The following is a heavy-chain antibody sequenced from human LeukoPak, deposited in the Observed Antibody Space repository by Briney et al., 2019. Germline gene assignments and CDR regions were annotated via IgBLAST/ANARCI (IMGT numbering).Heavy chain of an antibody. J-gene: IGHJ6*04. CDR3: AKYIAAAGRYYYYGMDV. Sequence: GGSLRLSCAASGFTFSSYAMSWVRQAPGKGLEWVSDISGGGGSTYYADSVKGRFTISRDNSKNTLYLQMNSLRAEDTAVYYCAKYIAAAGRYYYYGMDVWGKGTTVTVSS. D-gene: IGHD6-13*01. CDR1: GFTFSSYA. CDR2: ISGGGGST. V-gene: IGHV3-23*01.